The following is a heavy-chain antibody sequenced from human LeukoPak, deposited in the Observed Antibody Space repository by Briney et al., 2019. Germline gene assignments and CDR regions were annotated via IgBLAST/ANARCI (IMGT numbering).Heavy chain of an antibody. J-gene: IGHJ5*02. V-gene: IGHV4-59*01. Sequence: SETLSLTCTVSGGSISSYYWSWIRQPPGKGLEWIGYIYYSGSTNYNPSLKSRVTISVDTSKNQFSLKLSSVTAADTAVYYCARDGSYNWNEGIIKSNWFDPWGQGTLVTVSS. CDR1: GGSISSYY. CDR3: ARDGSYNWNEGIIKSNWFDP. D-gene: IGHD1-1*01. CDR2: IYYSGST.